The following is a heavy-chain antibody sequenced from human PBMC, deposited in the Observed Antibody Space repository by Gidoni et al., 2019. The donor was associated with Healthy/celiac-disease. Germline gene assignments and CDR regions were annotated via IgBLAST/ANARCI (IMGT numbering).Heavy chain of an antibody. CDR2: IYYSGST. V-gene: IGHV4-59*01. CDR1: GGSISRYY. CDR3: ARDYRLGVRGVIISGYFDL. J-gene: IGHJ2*01. D-gene: IGHD3-10*01. Sequence: QVQLQESGPGLVKPSETLSLTCTVPGGSISRYYWSWIRQPPGKGLEWIGYIYYSGSTNYNPSLKSRVTISVDTSKNQFSLKLSSVTAADTAVYYCARDYRLGVRGVIISGYFDLWGRGTLVTVSS.